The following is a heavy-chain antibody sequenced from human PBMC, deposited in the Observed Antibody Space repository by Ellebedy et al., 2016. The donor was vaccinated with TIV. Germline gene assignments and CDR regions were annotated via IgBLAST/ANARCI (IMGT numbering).Heavy chain of an antibody. J-gene: IGHJ4*02. CDR3: ASSHSKGY. CDR2: IYSGGNT. V-gene: IGHV3-53*01. CDR1: GFTVSNNY. Sequence: GESLKISCAASGFTVSNNYMSWVRQAPGKGLEWVSVIYSGGNTFYAESVKGRFTISRDSSQNTLDLQRDSLRAEDTAVYYCASSHSKGYWGQGTLVTVSS.